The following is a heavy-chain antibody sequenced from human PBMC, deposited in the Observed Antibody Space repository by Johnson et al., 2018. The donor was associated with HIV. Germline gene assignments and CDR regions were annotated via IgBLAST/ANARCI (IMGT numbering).Heavy chain of an antibody. CDR2: ISYDGSNK. J-gene: IGHJ3*02. CDR3: ATEYFDI. CDR1: GFIFSRYG. V-gene: IGHV3-30*03. Sequence: QVQLVESGGGVVQPGRSLRLSCAASGFIFSRYGMHWVRQAPGKGLEWVAVISYDGSNKYYADSVKGRFTISRDNSKNTLYLQMNSLRTEDTAVYYCATEYFDIWGQGTMVTVSS. D-gene: IGHD2/OR15-2a*01.